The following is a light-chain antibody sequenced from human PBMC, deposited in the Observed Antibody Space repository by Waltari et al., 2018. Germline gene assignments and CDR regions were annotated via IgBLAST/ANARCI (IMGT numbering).Light chain of an antibody. CDR3: QQYYNSWT. J-gene: IGKJ1*01. Sequence: DIVIAQSPESLAVSLCERATINCKSSQNLLYNPKNKNQLAWYQQKPGQPPKLLTDWASTRESGVPDRFSGSGSGTDFTLTISSLQAEDVAVYYCQQYYNSWTFGQGTKVEIK. CDR1: QNLLYNPKNKNQ. CDR2: WAS. V-gene: IGKV4-1*01.